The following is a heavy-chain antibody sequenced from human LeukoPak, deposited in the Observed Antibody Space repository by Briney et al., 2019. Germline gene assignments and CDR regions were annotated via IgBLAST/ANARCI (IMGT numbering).Heavy chain of an antibody. CDR3: ASSDTQDTTTVTYGWFDP. CDR2: IIPIFGTA. D-gene: IGHD4-17*01. Sequence: GASVKVSCKASGGTFSSYAISWVRQAPGQGLGWMGGIIPIFGTANYAQKFQGRVTITADKSTSTAYMELSSLRSEDTAVYYCASSDTQDTTTVTYGWFDPWGQGTLVTVSS. CDR1: GGTFSSYA. V-gene: IGHV1-69*06. J-gene: IGHJ5*02.